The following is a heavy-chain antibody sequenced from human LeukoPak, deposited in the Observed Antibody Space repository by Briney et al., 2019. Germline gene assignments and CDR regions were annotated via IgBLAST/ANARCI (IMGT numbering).Heavy chain of an antibody. CDR1: GGTFSSYA. J-gene: IGHJ6*02. CDR3: ASKEVDPRIVVVPAAIYGMDV. Sequence: GASVKVSCKASGGTFSSYAISWVRQAPGQGLEWMGGIIPIFGTANYAQKFQGRVTITADESTSTACMELSSLRSEDTAVYYCASKEVDPRIVVVPAAIYGMDVWGQGTTVTVSS. D-gene: IGHD2-2*01. CDR2: IIPIFGTA. V-gene: IGHV1-69*13.